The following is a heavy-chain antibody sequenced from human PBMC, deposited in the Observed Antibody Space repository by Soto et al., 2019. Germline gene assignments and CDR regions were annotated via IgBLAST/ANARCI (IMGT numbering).Heavy chain of an antibody. Sequence: EVQLVESGGGLVQPGGSLRLSCAASGFTFSSYSMNWVRQAPGKGLESVSYISSSSSTIYYADSVKGRFTISRDNAKNSLYLQMNSLRAEDTAVYYCARGAYLNWFDPWGQGTLVTVSS. V-gene: IGHV3-48*01. CDR2: ISSSSSTI. CDR3: ARGAYLNWFDP. J-gene: IGHJ5*02. CDR1: GFTFSSYS.